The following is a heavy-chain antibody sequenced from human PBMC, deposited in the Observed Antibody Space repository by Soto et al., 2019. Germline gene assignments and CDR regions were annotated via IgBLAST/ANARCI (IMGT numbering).Heavy chain of an antibody. CDR1: GVTFSSYG. J-gene: IGHJ6*02. Sequence: QPGGSLRLSCAASGVTFSSYGMHWVRQAPGKGLEWVAVIWYDGSNKYYADSVKGRFTISRDNSKNTLYLQMNSLRAEDPAVYYCARDSPVLRFLEWLSPHGMDVWGQGTTVTVSS. CDR2: IWYDGSNK. D-gene: IGHD3-3*01. CDR3: ARDSPVLRFLEWLSPHGMDV. V-gene: IGHV3-33*01.